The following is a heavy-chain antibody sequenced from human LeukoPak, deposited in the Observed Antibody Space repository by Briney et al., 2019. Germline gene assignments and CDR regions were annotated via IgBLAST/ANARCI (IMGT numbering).Heavy chain of an antibody. CDR3: ARDRVDYYDSSGPFDY. J-gene: IGHJ4*02. CDR1: GYSISSGYY. V-gene: IGHV4-38-2*02. D-gene: IGHD3-22*01. CDR2: IYHSGST. Sequence: PSETLSLTCTVSGYSISSGYYWGWIRQPPGKGLEWIGSIYHSGSTYYNPSLKSRVTISVDTSKNQFSLKLSSVTAADTAVYYCARDRVDYYDSSGPFDYWGQGTLVTVSS.